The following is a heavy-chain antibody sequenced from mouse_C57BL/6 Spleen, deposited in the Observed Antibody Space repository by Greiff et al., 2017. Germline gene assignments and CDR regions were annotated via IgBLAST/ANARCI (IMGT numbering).Heavy chain of an antibody. V-gene: IGHV5-4*01. J-gene: IGHJ2*01. Sequence: EVQLVESGGGLVKPGGSLTLSCAASGFTFSSYAMSWVRQTPEKRLEWVATISARGSYTYYPDNVKGRFTISRDNAKNNLYLQMSHLKSEDTAMYYWARGYYGSSYFHYWGQGTTLTVSS. CDR2: ISARGSYT. D-gene: IGHD1-1*01. CDR1: GFTFSSYA. CDR3: ARGYYGSSYFHY.